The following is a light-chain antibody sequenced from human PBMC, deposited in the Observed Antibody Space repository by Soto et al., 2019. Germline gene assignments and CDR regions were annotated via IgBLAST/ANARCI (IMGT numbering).Light chain of an antibody. J-gene: IGKJ3*01. CDR3: QQYNSYMFT. CDR1: QSLSDS. V-gene: IGKV1-5*01. Sequence: DIQLTQPPSTLSASVGDRVTITCRASQSLSDSLAWYQQKPGEAPKILIYGASNLESGVPSRFSGRGSGTEFTLNISSLQPEDFETYYCQQYNSYMFTFGPGTKVDI. CDR2: GAS.